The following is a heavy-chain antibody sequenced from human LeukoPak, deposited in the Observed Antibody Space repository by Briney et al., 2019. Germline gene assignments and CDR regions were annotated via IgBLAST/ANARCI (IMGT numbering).Heavy chain of an antibody. CDR1: GGTFSSYA. CDR3: ARGGITGTPSDY. D-gene: IGHD1-7*01. J-gene: IGHJ4*02. V-gene: IGHV1-69*05. Sequence: SVKVSCKDSGGTFSSYAISWVRQAPGQGLEWMGGIIPIFGTANYAQKFQGRVTITTDESTSTAYMELSSLRSEDTAVYYCARGGITGTPSDYWGQGTLVTVSS. CDR2: IIPIFGTA.